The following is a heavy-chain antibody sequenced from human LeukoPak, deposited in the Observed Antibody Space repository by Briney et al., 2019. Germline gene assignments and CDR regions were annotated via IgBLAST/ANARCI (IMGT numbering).Heavy chain of an antibody. V-gene: IGHV4-31*03. Sequence: SETLSLTCTVSGGSISSGGYYWSWIRQHPGKGLEWIGYIYYSGSTYYNPSLKSRVTISVDTSKKQFSLKLSSVTAADTAVYYCARSSYGAGSKPYWVDCWGQGTLVTVSS. CDR3: ARSSYGAGSKPYWVDC. CDR1: GGSISSGGYY. CDR2: IYYSGST. J-gene: IGHJ4*02. D-gene: IGHD3-10*01.